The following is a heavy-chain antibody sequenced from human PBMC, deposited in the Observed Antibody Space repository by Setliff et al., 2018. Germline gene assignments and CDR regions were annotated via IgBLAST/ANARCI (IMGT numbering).Heavy chain of an antibody. V-gene: IGHV4-59*01. CDR2: IQKSGST. D-gene: IGHD3-3*01. J-gene: IGHJ6*02. CDR1: GVSISSYY. Sequence: KPSETLSLTCNVSGVSISSYYWSWIRQPPGKGLESIGYIQKSGSTNYNPSLMSRVSISVDTSKNQFSLKLRSVTAVDTAVYYCARLSWNGLRYYGLDVWGQGTTVTVSS. CDR3: ARLSWNGLRYYGLDV.